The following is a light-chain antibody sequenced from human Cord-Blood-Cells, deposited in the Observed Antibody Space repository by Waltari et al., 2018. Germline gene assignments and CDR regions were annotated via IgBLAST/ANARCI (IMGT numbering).Light chain of an antibody. V-gene: IGLV2-23*02. CDR1: GSDVGSYKL. CDR2: EVS. J-gene: IGLJ2*01. CDR3: CSYAGSSTL. Sequence: SALTQPASVSGSPGQPLTISCPGTGSDVGSYKLASWYQQHPGKSPKLMIYEVSKRPSGVSNRFSGSKSGNTASLTISGLQSEDEADYYCCSYAGSSTLFGGGTKLTVL.